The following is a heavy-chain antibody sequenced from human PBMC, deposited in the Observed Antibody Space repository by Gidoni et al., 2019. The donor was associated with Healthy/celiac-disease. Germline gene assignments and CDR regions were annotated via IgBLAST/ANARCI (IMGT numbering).Heavy chain of an antibody. Sequence: EVQLLESGGGLVQPGGSLRLSCAASGFTFSSYAMSWVRQAPGKGLEWVSAISGSGGSTYYADSVKGLFTISRDNSKNTLYLQMNSLRAEDTAVYYCAKADRDGYNGDYWGQGTLVTVSS. CDR2: ISGSGGST. CDR3: AKADRDGYNGDY. V-gene: IGHV3-23*01. D-gene: IGHD5-12*01. CDR1: GFTFSSYA. J-gene: IGHJ4*02.